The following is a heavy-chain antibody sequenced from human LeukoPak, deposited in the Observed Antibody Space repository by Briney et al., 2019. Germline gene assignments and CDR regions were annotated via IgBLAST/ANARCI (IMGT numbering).Heavy chain of an antibody. D-gene: IGHD5-12*01. V-gene: IGHV1-2*02. J-gene: IGHJ4*02. CDR3: ARDNSIVATISFDY. CDR1: GYTFTGYY. CDR2: INPKRGDT. Sequence: ASVKVSCKASGYTFTGYYMHWVRQAPGQGLEWMGWINPKRGDTNYAQKFQGRVTMTRDTSISTAYMELSRLRSDDTAVYYCARDNSIVATISFDYWGQGTLVTVSS.